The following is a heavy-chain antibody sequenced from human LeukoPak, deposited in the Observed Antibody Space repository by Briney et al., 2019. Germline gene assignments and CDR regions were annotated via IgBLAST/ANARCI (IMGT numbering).Heavy chain of an antibody. CDR3: AKAPSSSGWFNIPFGY. J-gene: IGHJ4*02. V-gene: IGHV3-23*01. Sequence: GGSLRLSCAASGFTFSSYAMSWVRQAPGKGLEWVSAISGSGGSTYYADSVKGRFTISRDNSKNTLYLQMNSLRAEDTAVYYCAKAPSSSGWFNIPFGYWGQGTLVTVSS. CDR1: GFTFSSYA. CDR2: ISGSGGST. D-gene: IGHD6-19*01.